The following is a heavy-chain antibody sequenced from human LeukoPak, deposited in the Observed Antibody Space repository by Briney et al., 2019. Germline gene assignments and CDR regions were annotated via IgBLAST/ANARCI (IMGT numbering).Heavy chain of an antibody. CDR3: ARGGRGWYGGPFDY. D-gene: IGHD6-19*01. J-gene: IGHJ4*02. CDR1: GFTFSSYW. CDR2: INGDGSST. V-gene: IGHV3-74*01. Sequence: QPGGSLRLSCAASGFTFSSYWMHWVRQVPGKGLVWVSRINGDGSSTSYADSVKGRFTISRDNAKNTLYLQMNSLRAEDTAVYYCARGGRGWYGGPFDYWGQGTLVTVSS.